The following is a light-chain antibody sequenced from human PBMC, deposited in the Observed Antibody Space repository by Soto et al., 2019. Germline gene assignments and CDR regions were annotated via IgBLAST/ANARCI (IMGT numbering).Light chain of an antibody. CDR1: SSDVGSHNS. Sequence: QSALTQPASVSGSPGQSITISCTGTSSDVGSHNSVSWYQQCPGKAPKLMIYDVRNRPSGVSNRFSGSKSGNTASLTISGLQPEDEADYYCNSYTSRSTYIFGTGTKLTVL. CDR2: DVR. V-gene: IGLV2-14*01. J-gene: IGLJ1*01. CDR3: NSYTSRSTYI.